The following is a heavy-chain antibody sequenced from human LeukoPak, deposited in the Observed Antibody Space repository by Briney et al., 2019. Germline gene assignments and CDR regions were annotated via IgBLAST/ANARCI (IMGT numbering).Heavy chain of an antibody. CDR1: GFTFSSYG. CDR3: AKDYSASYSSSWYYYYMDV. D-gene: IGHD6-13*01. CDR2: IWYDGSNK. V-gene: IGHV3-33*06. J-gene: IGHJ6*03. Sequence: GGSLRLSCAASGFTFSSYGMHRVRQAPGKGLEWVAVIWYDGSNKYYADSVKGRFTISRDNSKNTLYLQMNSLRAEDTAVYYCAKDYSASYSSSWYYYYMDVWGKGTTVTVSS.